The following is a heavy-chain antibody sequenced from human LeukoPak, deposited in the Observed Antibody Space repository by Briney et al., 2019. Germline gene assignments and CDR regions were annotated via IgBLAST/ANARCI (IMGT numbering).Heavy chain of an antibody. D-gene: IGHD6-13*01. CDR3: ARSSSSWSGRSHFQH. CDR2: IVVGSGNT. J-gene: IGHJ1*01. CDR1: GFTFTSSA. Sequence: SVKVSCKASGFTFTSSAMQWVRQARGQRLEWIGWIVVGSGNTNYAQKFQERVTITRDMSTSTAYMELSSLRSEDTALYYCARSSSSWSGRSHFQHWGQGTLVTVSS. V-gene: IGHV1-58*02.